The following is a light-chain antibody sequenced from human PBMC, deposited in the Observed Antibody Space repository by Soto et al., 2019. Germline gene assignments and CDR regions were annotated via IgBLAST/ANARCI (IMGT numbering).Light chain of an antibody. V-gene: IGLV9-49*01. J-gene: IGLJ2*01. CDR1: SGYSNYK. Sequence: QSVLTQPPSASASLGASVTLTCTLSSGYSNYKVDWYQQRPGKGPRFVMRVGTGGIVGSKGDGIPDRFSVLGSGLNRYLTIKNIQEEDESDYHCGADHVSVSNFVVVFGGGTKLTVL. CDR3: GADHVSVSNFVVV. CDR2: VGTGGIVG.